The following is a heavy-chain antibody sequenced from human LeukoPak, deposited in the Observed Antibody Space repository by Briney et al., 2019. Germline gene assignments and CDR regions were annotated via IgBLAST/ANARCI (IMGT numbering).Heavy chain of an antibody. CDR1: GVTFSSFI. J-gene: IGHJ4*02. CDR3: ARDLISGGYTFDY. D-gene: IGHD1-26*01. CDR2: ISSTGSTI. V-gene: IGHV3-48*02. Sequence: GGSLRLSCAVSGVTFSSFIMNSVPQAPGKGLEWVSYISSTGSTIYYANSVKGRFTVSRDNAKDSLYLQMNNLRDEDTAVYYCARDLISGGYTFDYWGQGALVAASS.